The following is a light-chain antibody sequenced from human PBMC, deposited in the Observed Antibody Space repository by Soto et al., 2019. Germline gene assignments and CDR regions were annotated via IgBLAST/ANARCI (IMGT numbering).Light chain of an antibody. CDR3: QSYDSSLNSVV. J-gene: IGLJ2*01. V-gene: IGLV1-40*01. CDR2: GNT. Sequence: QPVLTQPPSVSGAPGQRVTISCTGSSSNIGADYDVHWYQQLPGTAPKFLIYGNTDRPSGVPDRFSGSKSGTSASLAITGLQAEDEAVYYCQSYDSSLNSVVFGGGTKLTVL. CDR1: SSNIGADYD.